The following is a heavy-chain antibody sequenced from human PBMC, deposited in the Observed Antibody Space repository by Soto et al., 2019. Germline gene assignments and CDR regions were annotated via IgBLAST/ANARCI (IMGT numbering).Heavy chain of an antibody. CDR3: ALSAPDIVLLPSSIHFYS. D-gene: IGHD2-8*01. CDR2: VTPRNGDT. CDR1: GYTFTSYD. J-gene: IGHJ4*02. V-gene: IGHV1-8*02. Sequence: ASVKVSCKASGYTFTSYDINWVRQAAGQGPEWMGSVTPRNGDTAFAQKYQGRVTVTSNTSISTVYMELSSLRSGDTAVYYCALSAPDIVLLPSSIHFYSWGQGTLVTVSS.